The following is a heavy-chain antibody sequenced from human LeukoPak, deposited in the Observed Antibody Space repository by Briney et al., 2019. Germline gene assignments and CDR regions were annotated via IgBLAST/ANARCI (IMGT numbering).Heavy chain of an antibody. CDR2: ITSSSSYI. V-gene: IGHV3-21*01. CDR3: AREEGGKLGIDYYFDY. D-gene: IGHD7-27*01. J-gene: IGHJ4*02. Sequence: PGGSLRLSCAASGFTFSTYNMNWVRQAPGKGLEWVSSITSSSSYIYHADSVKGRFTISRDNARNSLYLQMNSLRAEDTAVYYCAREEGGKLGIDYYFDYWGQGTLVTVSS. CDR1: GFTFSTYN.